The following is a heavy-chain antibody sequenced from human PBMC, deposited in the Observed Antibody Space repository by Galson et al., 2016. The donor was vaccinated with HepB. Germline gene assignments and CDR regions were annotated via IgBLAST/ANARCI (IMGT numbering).Heavy chain of an antibody. V-gene: IGHV3-23*01. CDR1: GFIFYNFA. CDR3: AKTGGEYKFDY. CDR2: ISGSGGTT. D-gene: IGHD1-1*01. J-gene: IGHJ4*02. Sequence: SLRLSCAASGFIFYNFAMSWVRQAPGKGLEWVSIISGSGGTTDYADSVQGRFSISRDNSKNTLFLQMNSLRADDTAVYYCAKTGGEYKFDYWGQGALVTVSS.